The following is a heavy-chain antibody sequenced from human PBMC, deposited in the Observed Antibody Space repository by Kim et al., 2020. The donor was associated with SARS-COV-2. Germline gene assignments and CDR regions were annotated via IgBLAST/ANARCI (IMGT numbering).Heavy chain of an antibody. CDR1: GYTFTSYA. Sequence: ASVKVSCKASGYTFTSYAMHWVRQAPGQRLEWMGWINAGNGNTKYSQKFQGRVTITRDTSASTAYMELSSLRSEDTAVYYCARDRVTMVRGVIITHYWYFDLWGRGTLVTVSS. CDR2: INAGNGNT. D-gene: IGHD3-10*01. CDR3: ARDRVTMVRGVIITHYWYFDL. V-gene: IGHV1-3*01. J-gene: IGHJ2*01.